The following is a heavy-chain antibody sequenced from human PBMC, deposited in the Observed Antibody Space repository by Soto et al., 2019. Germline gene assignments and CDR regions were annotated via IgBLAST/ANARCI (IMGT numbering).Heavy chain of an antibody. Sequence: SETLSLTCTVSGGSISSGGSYWGWIRQPPGKGLEWIGYIYYSGNTYFNPSLKSRVTLSVDTSKNQFSLNLSSVTAADMAVYYCVRYCSTTKCPFDYWGQGTLVTVS. D-gene: IGHD2-2*01. J-gene: IGHJ4*02. CDR3: VRYCSTTKCPFDY. CDR2: IYYSGNT. V-gene: IGHV4-30-4*01. CDR1: GGSISSGGSY.